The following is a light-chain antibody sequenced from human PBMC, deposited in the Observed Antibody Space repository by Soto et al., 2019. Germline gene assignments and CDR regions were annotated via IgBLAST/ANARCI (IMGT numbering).Light chain of an antibody. CDR3: LQHNTYPWT. V-gene: IGKV1-5*01. CDR2: AAS. Sequence: DIQMTQSPSTLSGSVGDRVTITCLASQSISSWLAWYQQKPGKAPKLPIYAASTLQSGVPSRFSGSGSGTEFTLTISSLQPEDFATYYCLQHNTYPWTFGQGTKVDIK. J-gene: IGKJ1*01. CDR1: QSISSW.